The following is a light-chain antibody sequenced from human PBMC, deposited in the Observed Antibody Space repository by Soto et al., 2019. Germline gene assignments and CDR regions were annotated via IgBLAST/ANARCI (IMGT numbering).Light chain of an antibody. V-gene: IGKV2-28*01. J-gene: IGKJ5*01. Sequence: DIVMTQSPLSLPVTPGEPASISCRSSQSLLDSTGYSLFDWYLQKPGQSPQLLIYLGSNRASGVPDRFSGSGAGTDFTLKIIKVEAEDVGVYFCMQAIQSPLPFGQWTRMEIK. CDR2: LGS. CDR3: MQAIQSPLP. CDR1: QSLLDSTGYSL.